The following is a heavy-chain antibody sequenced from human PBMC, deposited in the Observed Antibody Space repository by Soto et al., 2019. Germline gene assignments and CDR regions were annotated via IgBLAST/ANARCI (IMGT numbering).Heavy chain of an antibody. CDR3: VKDRVLEYYDSSGYSTSFDY. D-gene: IGHD3-22*01. CDR2: ISSSGSTI. V-gene: IGHV3-11*04. Sequence: PGGSLRLSCAASGFTFSDYYMSWIRQAPGKGLGWVSYISSSGSTIYYADSVKGRFTISRDNSKNTLYLQMSSLRAEDTAVYYCVKDRVLEYYDSSGYSTSFDYWGQGTLVTVSS. J-gene: IGHJ4*02. CDR1: GFTFSDYY.